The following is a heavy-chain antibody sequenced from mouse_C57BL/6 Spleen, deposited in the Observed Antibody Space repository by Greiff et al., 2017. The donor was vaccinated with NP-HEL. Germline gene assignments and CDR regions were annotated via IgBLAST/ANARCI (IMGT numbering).Heavy chain of an antibody. CDR1: GFTFSDYG. CDR3: ARRYYGSSYVDWYFDV. Sequence: EVKLQESGGGLVKPGGSLKLSCAASGFTFSDYGMHWVRQAPEKGLEWVAYISSGSSTIYYADTVKGRFTISRDNAKNTLFLQMTSLRSEDTAMYYCARRYYGSSYVDWYFDVWGTGTTVTVSS. V-gene: IGHV5-17*01. D-gene: IGHD1-1*01. CDR2: ISSGSSTI. J-gene: IGHJ1*03.